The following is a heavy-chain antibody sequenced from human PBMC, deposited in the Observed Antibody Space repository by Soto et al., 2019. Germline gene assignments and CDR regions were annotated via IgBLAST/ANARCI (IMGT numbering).Heavy chain of an antibody. Sequence: QVQLQESGPGLVKPSETLSLTCTVSGGSVSSGSYYWSWIRQPPGKGLEWIGYIYYSGSTNYNPSRKRRVTISVDTSKNQVSLKLSSVTAADTAVYYCARGSGYYDSSGYYGYWGQGTLVTVSS. CDR2: IYYSGST. CDR3: ARGSGYYDSSGYYGY. V-gene: IGHV4-61*01. D-gene: IGHD3-22*01. J-gene: IGHJ4*02. CDR1: GGSVSSGSYY.